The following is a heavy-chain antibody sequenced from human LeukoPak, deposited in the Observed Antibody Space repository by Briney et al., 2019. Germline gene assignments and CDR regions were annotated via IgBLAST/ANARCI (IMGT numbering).Heavy chain of an antibody. CDR3: ARGVSDQN. CDR2: ISHSGST. CDR1: GGFFSGYH. Sequence: SEILSLTCAVYGGFFSGYHWSWIRQSPGKGLEWIGEISHSGSTYYNPSLKSRVTISLDTSKNQFSLNLTSVTAADTAVYYCARGVSDQNWGQGTLVTVSS. J-gene: IGHJ4*02. V-gene: IGHV4-34*01.